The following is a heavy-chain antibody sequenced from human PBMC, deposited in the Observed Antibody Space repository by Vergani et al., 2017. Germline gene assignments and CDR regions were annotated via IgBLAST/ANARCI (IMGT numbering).Heavy chain of an antibody. CDR3: ARVRGAYYDFWSGYFYYMDV. D-gene: IGHD3-3*01. J-gene: IGHJ6*03. Sequence: QVQLVQSGAEVKKPGASVKVSCTASGYTFTSYGISWVRQAPGQGLEWMGWISAYNGNTNYAQKLQGRVTMTTDTSTSTAYMELRSLRSDDTAVYYCARVRGAYYDFWSGYFYYMDVWGKGTTVTVSS. V-gene: IGHV1-18*01. CDR1: GYTFTSYG. CDR2: ISAYNGNT.